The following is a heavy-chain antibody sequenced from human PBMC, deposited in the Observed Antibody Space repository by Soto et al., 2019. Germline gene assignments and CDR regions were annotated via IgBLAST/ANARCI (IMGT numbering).Heavy chain of an antibody. Sequence: QVQLVQSGAEVKKPGSSVKVSCKASGGTFSSYAISWVRQAPGQGLEWMGGIIPIFGTANYAQKFQGRVTIIAXXSTSTAYMELSSPRSEDTAVYYGARDVIAAAGTAGWGQGTLVTVSS. CDR1: GGTFSSYA. D-gene: IGHD6-13*01. CDR2: IIPIFGTA. J-gene: IGHJ4*02. V-gene: IGHV1-69*12. CDR3: ARDVIAAAGTAG.